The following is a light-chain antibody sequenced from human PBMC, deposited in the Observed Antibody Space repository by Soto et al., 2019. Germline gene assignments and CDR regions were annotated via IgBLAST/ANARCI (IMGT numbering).Light chain of an antibody. J-gene: IGKJ3*01. CDR2: GAS. CDR3: QQYGSSPFT. CDR1: RSVRSSY. V-gene: IGKV3-20*01. Sequence: LTQSQCCLCLSHPPRASLSCRACRSVRSSYLAWYQQKPGQAPRLLIYGASSRATGIPDRFSGSGSGTDFTLTISRLEPEDFAVYYCQQYGSSPFTFGPGTKVDIK.